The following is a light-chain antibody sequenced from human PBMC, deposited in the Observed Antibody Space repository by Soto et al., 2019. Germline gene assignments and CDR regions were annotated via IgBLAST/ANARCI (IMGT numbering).Light chain of an antibody. CDR1: SSNIGAGYD. CDR2: GNS. V-gene: IGLV1-40*01. J-gene: IGLJ1*01. Sequence: HCVLTQPPSVSGAPGQRVTISWTGSSSNIGAGYDVHWYQQLPGTAPKLLIYGNSNRPSGVPDRFSGSKSGTSASLAITGLQAEDEADYYCQSYDSSLSGSYVFGTGTKLTVL. CDR3: QSYDSSLSGSYV.